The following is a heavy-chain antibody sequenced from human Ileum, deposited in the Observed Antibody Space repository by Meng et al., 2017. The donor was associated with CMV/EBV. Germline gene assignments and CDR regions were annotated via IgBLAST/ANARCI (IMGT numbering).Heavy chain of an antibody. D-gene: IGHD2-8*01. V-gene: IGHV4-61*02. Sequence: QGQPPGSGPGRVKPSETLSLTCTVSGGSVRTEGHYWTWIRQPAGKGLEWIGRIYTTGSTNYNPSLKSRVTISMDTSKNQFSLKLRSVTAADTAVYFCARGEYASSSFWFDPWGQGTLVTVSS. J-gene: IGHJ5*02. CDR2: IYTTGST. CDR1: GGSVRTEGHY. CDR3: ARGEYASSSFWFDP.